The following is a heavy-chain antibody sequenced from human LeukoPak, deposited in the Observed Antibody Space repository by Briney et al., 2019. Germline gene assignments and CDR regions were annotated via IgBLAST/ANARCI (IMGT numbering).Heavy chain of an antibody. Sequence: SETLSLTCDVSGGSITPTNYWTWVRQPPGKGLEWIGEVNLQGGTNYNPSLLRRVALSVDTSAIHVSPQMTSVTAADTAVYYCAREGGSYRPLDYSGQGTLVTVSS. CDR3: AREGGSYRPLDY. CDR1: GGSITPTNY. D-gene: IGHD3-16*02. V-gene: IGHV4-4*02. J-gene: IGHJ4*02. CDR2: VNLQGGT.